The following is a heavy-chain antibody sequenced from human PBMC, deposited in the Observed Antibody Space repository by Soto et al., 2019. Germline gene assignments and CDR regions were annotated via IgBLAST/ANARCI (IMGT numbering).Heavy chain of an antibody. D-gene: IGHD3-22*01. J-gene: IGHJ4*02. CDR1: GGTFSSYA. CDR3: ARDQMLYYYDSSGYFVY. CDR2: IIPIFGTA. V-gene: IGHV1-69*13. Sequence: SVKVSCKASGGTFSSYAISWVRQALGQGLEWMGGIIPIFGTANYAQKFQGRVTITADESTSTAYMELSSLRSEDTAVYYCARDQMLYYYDSSGYFVYWGQGTLVTVSS.